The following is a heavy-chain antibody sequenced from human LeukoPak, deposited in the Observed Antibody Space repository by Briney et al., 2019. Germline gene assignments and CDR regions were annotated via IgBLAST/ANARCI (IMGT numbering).Heavy chain of an antibody. CDR1: SYTFTRYG. J-gene: IGHJ3*02. V-gene: IGHV1-18*01. CDR2: ISGSNGNT. D-gene: IGHD3-9*01. CDR3: AREVFDILTGYYRPHDAFDI. Sequence: GASVKVSCKASSYTFTRYGISWVRQAPGQGLEWMGWISGSNGNTNYAQKFQGRVSMTADTSTSTAYMELRSLRSDDTAVYYCAREVFDILTGYYRPHDAFDIWGQGTMVTVSS.